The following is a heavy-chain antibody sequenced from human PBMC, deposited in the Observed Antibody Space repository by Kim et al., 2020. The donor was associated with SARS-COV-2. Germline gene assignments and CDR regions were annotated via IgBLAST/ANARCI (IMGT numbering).Heavy chain of an antibody. CDR3: ARILPAVRVISLSYYYYGMDV. CDR1: GFTFSSYS. V-gene: IGHV3-21*01. CDR2: ISSSSSYI. Sequence: GGSLRLSCAASGFTFSSYSMNWVRQAPGKGLEWVSSISSSSSYIYYADSVKGRFTISRDNAKNSLYLQMNSLRAEDTAVYYCARILPAVRVISLSYYYYGMDVWDQGTTVTVSS. J-gene: IGHJ6*02. D-gene: IGHD2-2*01.